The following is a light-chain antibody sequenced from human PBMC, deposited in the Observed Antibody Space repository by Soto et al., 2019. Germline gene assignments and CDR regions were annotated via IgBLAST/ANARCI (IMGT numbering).Light chain of an antibody. J-gene: IGKJ1*01. Sequence: AIQMTQSPSSLSASVGDRVTITCRASQGIRNDLGWYQQKPGKAPKLLIYAASSLQSGVPSRFSGSGSGTDFTLTISRLEPEDFAVYYCQQYGSSPPWTFGQGTKVDIK. CDR2: AAS. CDR1: QGIRND. V-gene: IGKV1-6*01. CDR3: QQYGSSPPWT.